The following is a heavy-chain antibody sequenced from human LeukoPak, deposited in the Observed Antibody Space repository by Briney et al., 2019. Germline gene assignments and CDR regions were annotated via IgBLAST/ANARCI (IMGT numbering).Heavy chain of an antibody. J-gene: IGHJ5*02. D-gene: IGHD3-3*01. Sequence: KPGGSLRLSCAASGFTFSSYSMNWVRHAPGKGLEWVSSISSSSSYIYYADSVKGRFTISRDNAKNSLYLQMNSLRAEDTAVYYYARVYSTIFGVVRNWFDHWGQGTLVTVSS. CDR2: ISSSSSYI. V-gene: IGHV3-21*01. CDR1: GFTFSSYS. CDR3: ARVYSTIFGVVRNWFDH.